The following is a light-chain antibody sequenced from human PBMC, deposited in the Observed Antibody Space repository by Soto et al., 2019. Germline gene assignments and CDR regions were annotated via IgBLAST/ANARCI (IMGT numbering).Light chain of an antibody. CDR1: SSDVGGYKY. CDR2: EVS. CDR3: SSYTRTDTVV. V-gene: IGLV2-14*01. Sequence: QSVLTQPASVSGSPGQSITIACTGTSSDVGGYKYVSWYQQHPGKAPKLMIYEVSNRPSGVSNRFSGSKSGNTASLTISGLQAEDEADYYCSSYTRTDTVVFGGGTKLTVL. J-gene: IGLJ2*01.